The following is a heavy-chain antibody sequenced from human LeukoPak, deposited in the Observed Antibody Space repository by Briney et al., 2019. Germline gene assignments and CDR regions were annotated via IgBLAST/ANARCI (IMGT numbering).Heavy chain of an antibody. D-gene: IGHD3-22*01. J-gene: IGHJ1*01. CDR1: GYIFTDYY. CDR2: INPNSGGT. Sequence: GASVKVSCKASGYIFTDYYMHWVRQAPGQELGWMGRINPNSGGTNYAQKFQGRVTMTRDTSISTAYTELSSLRSEDTATYYCAKGVASRYYDSSGYGYFQHWGQGTLVTVSS. CDR3: AKGVASRYYDSSGYGYFQH. V-gene: IGHV1/OR15-1*01.